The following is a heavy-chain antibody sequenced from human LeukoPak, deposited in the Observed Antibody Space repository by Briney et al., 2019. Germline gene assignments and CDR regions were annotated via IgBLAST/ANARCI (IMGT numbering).Heavy chain of an antibody. CDR3: ARINYDSSGYYVYY. D-gene: IGHD3-22*01. CDR2: IIPILGIA. J-gene: IGHJ4*02. Sequence: GSSVKVSCKASGGTFSSYAISWVRQAPGQGLEWMGRIIPILGIANYAQKFQGRVTITADKPTSTAYMELSSLRSEDTAVYYCARINYDSSGYYVYYWGQGTLVTVSS. CDR1: GGTFSSYA. V-gene: IGHV1-69*04.